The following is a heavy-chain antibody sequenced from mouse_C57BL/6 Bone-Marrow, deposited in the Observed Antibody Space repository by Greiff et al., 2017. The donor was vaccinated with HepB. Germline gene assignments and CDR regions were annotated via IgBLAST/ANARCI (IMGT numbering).Heavy chain of an antibody. CDR2: ISSGGSYT. J-gene: IGHJ2*01. D-gene: IGHD1-1*02. Sequence: EVQLVESGGDLVKPGGSLKLSCAASGFTFSSYGMSWVRQTPDKRLEWVATISSGGSYTYYPDSVKGRFTISRDNAKNTLYLQMSSLKSEDTAMYYCARHVLWDYFDYWGQGTTLTVSS. CDR1: GFTFSSYG. CDR3: ARHVLWDYFDY. V-gene: IGHV5-6*01.